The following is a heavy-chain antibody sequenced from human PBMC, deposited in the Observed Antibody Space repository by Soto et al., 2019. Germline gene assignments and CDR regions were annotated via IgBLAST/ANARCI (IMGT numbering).Heavy chain of an antibody. Sequence: GASVKVSCKASGYSFTDYHIHWVRQAPGQGLEWMGWMNPGSGDTGYAQKFQGRVTMTRDISIATAYIELSSLRSDDTAIYYCARMATFGSLNWFDPWGQGTLVTVSS. V-gene: IGHV1-2*02. CDR1: GYSFTDYH. J-gene: IGHJ5*02. D-gene: IGHD3-16*01. CDR2: MNPGSGDT. CDR3: ARMATFGSLNWFDP.